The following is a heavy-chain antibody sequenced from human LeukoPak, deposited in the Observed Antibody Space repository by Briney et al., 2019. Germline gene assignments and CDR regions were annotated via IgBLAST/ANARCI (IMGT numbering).Heavy chain of an antibody. J-gene: IGHJ4*02. CDR2: ITSGFTP. CDR1: GLTFSDHA. D-gene: IGHD2-15*01. Sequence: GGSLSLSCAASGLTFSDHAMSWFRQAPGKDLEWVAGITSGFTPHYADSVKGLFTISRDNSKNPVHLQLNSLRAEDTAIYYCAKDYSESRVADVFFEYWGQGTLVTVSS. CDR3: AKDYSESRVADVFFEY. V-gene: IGHV3-23*01.